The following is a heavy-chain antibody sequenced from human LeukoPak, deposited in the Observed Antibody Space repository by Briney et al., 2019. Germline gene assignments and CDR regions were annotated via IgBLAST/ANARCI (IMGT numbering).Heavy chain of an antibody. J-gene: IGHJ6*02. D-gene: IGHD2-15*01. CDR1: GGTFSSYA. Sequence: VASVKVSCKASGGTFSSYAISWVRQAPGQGLEWMGGIIPIFGTANYAQKFQGRVTITADESTSTAYMELSSLRSEDTAVYYCARVVVVAATPIVPNYGMDVWGQGTTVTVSS. CDR3: ARVVVVAATPIVPNYGMDV. V-gene: IGHV1-69*13. CDR2: IIPIFGTA.